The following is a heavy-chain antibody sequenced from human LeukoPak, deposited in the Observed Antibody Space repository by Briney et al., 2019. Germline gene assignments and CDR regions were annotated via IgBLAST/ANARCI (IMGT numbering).Heavy chain of an antibody. D-gene: IGHD1-1*01. J-gene: IGHJ4*02. Sequence: ASVTVSCKVSGYTLTELSMHWVRQAPGKGLEWVGGFDPEDGETIYAQKFQGRVTMTEDTSTDTAYMELSSLRSEDTAVYYCATVPSINWNASPLGYWGQGTLVTVSS. CDR1: GYTLTELS. CDR3: ATVPSINWNASPLGY. CDR2: FDPEDGET. V-gene: IGHV1-24*01.